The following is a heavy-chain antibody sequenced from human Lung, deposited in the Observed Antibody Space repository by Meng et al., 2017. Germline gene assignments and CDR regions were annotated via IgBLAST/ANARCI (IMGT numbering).Heavy chain of an antibody. CDR2: LSGGGFTT. J-gene: IGHJ4*02. CDR1: GFSLSSYA. D-gene: IGHD3-10*01. CDR3: AKYSYGLGDYFDY. Sequence: VQLVWSGGGCVQSRGALGRSWAASGFSLSSYAMSWVRRAPGKGLEWLAALSGGGFTTYYADSVKGRFTISRHNSKNTLYLQVNSLRAEDTALYYCAKYSYGLGDYFDYWGQGALVTVSS. V-gene: IGHV3-23*04.